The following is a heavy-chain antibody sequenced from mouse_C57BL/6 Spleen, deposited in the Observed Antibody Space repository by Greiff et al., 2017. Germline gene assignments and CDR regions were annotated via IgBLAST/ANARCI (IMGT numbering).Heavy chain of an antibody. Sequence: QVQLKQPGAELVKPGASVKMSCKASGYTFTSYWITWVKQRPGQGLEWIGDIYPGSGSTNYNEKFKSKATLTVDTSSSTAYMQLRSLTTDDSAVYYCGREGGGLRAYFDVWGTGTTVTVSS. J-gene: IGHJ1*03. CDR2: IYPGSGST. D-gene: IGHD2-4*01. CDR3: GREGGGLRAYFDV. V-gene: IGHV1-55*01. CDR1: GYTFTSYW.